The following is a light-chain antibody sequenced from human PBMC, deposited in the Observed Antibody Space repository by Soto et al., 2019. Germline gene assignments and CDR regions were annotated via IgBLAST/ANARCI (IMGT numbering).Light chain of an antibody. Sequence: DIQMTQSPSSLSASVGDRVTITCRASQSISSYLNWYQQKPGKAPKLLIYAASSLQSGVPSRSSGSGSGTEFTLTISSLQPDDFATYYCQQYNSSFGGGTKVDIK. CDR1: QSISSY. J-gene: IGKJ4*01. CDR2: AAS. CDR3: QQYNSS. V-gene: IGKV1-39*01.